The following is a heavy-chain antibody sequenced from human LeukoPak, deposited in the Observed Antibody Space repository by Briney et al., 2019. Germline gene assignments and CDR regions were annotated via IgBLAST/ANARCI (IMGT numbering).Heavy chain of an antibody. D-gene: IGHD6-19*01. V-gene: IGHV5-51*01. CDR2: IYPGDSDT. CDR3: VSDSPNSSGWYYFDY. Sequence: GESLKISCKGSGYGFTNYWIAWVRQMPGKGLEWMGIIYPGDSDTRYSPSFQGQVTISADKSISTAYLQWSSLKASDTAMYYCVSDSPNSSGWYYFDYWGQGTLVTVSS. J-gene: IGHJ4*02. CDR1: GYGFTNYW.